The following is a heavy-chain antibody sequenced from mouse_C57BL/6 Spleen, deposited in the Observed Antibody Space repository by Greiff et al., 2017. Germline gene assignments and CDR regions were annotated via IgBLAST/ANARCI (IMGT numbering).Heavy chain of an antibody. CDR3: ANWDWFAY. CDR2: INPSTGGT. J-gene: IGHJ3*01. V-gene: IGHV1-43*01. D-gene: IGHD4-1*02. Sequence: VQLKESGPELVKPGASVKISCKASGYSFTGYYMHWVKQSSEKSLEWIGEINPSTGGTSYNQKFKGKATLTVDKSSSTAYMQLKSLTSEDSAVYYCANWDWFAYWGQGTLVTVSA. CDR1: GYSFTGYY.